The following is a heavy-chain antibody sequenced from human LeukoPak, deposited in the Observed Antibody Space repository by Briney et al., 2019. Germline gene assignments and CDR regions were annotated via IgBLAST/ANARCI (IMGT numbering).Heavy chain of an antibody. D-gene: IGHD2-21*02. CDR1: GFTFSCHY. J-gene: IGHJ4*02. CDR3: VREGNELLSKNFDY. V-gene: IGHV1-2*02. Sequence: ASVKVSCKASGFTFSCHYIHWVRQAPGQGLEWMGYINPHSGGTSSPQKFQGRVTMTTDTSISALYMELSSLTSDDTAMYYCVREGNELLSKNFDYWGQGSLVTVSS. CDR2: INPHSGGT.